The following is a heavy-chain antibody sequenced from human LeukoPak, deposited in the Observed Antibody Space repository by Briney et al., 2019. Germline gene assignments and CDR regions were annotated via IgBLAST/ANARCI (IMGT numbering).Heavy chain of an antibody. CDR2: ISRSSNYK. J-gene: IGHJ4*02. V-gene: IGHV3-21*01. Sequence: GGSLRLSCAASGFTFSSYWMSWVRQAPGKGLEWVSSISRSSNYKYYADSVKGRFTISRDNAKNSLYLQMKSLRAEDTAVYYCARSAGNVLTGYYSYFDYWGQGTLVTVSS. D-gene: IGHD3-9*01. CDR1: GFTFSSYW. CDR3: ARSAGNVLTGYYSYFDY.